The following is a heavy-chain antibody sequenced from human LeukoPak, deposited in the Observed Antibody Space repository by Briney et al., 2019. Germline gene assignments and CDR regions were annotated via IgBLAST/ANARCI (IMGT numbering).Heavy chain of an antibody. CDR2: ISSDGSNK. V-gene: IGHV3-30*18. Sequence: GGSLRLSCAASGFTFSSYGMHWVRQAPGKGLEWVAVISSDGSNKSYGDSVKGRFTISRDNSKNTLYVQVNSLRAEDTAVYYCAKDYYDSSGYSAAIDYWGQGTLVTVSS. CDR1: GFTFSSYG. D-gene: IGHD3-22*01. J-gene: IGHJ4*02. CDR3: AKDYYDSSGYSAAIDY.